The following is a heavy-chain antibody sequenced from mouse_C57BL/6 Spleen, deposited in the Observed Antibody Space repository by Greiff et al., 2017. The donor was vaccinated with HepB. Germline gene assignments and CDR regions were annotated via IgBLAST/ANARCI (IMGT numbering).Heavy chain of an antibody. CDR1: GYTFTDYE. J-gene: IGHJ2*01. CDR2: IDPETGGT. CDR3: TRGRGGDY. Sequence: LVESGAELVRPGASVTLSCKASGYTFTDYEMHWVKQTPVHGLEWIGAIDPETGGTAYNQKFKGKAILTADKSSSTAYMELRSLTSEDSAVYYCTRGRGGDYWGQGTTLTVSS. V-gene: IGHV1-15*01.